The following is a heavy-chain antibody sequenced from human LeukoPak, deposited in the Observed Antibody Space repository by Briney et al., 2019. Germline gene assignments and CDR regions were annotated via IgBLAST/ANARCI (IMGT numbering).Heavy chain of an antibody. CDR1: GFTFGGYA. J-gene: IGHJ4*02. Sequence: PGRSLRLSCTASGFTFGGYAMSWVRQAPGKGLEWVGFIRSKAYGGTTEYAASVKGRFTISRDDSKSIAYLQMNSLKTEDTAVYYCTRSPGIAVANFDYWGQGTLVTVSS. V-gene: IGHV3-49*04. CDR2: IRSKAYGGTT. D-gene: IGHD6-19*01. CDR3: TRSPGIAVANFDY.